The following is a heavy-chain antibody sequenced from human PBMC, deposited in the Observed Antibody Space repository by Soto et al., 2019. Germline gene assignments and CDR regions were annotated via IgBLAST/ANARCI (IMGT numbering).Heavy chain of an antibody. CDR3: AREGFTFGPGAVRGAFDT. CDR2: IIPIFGTP. CDR1: GGTFGSNA. Sequence: QVQLVQSETEVRKPGSSVKVSCRASGGTFGSNAISWVRQAPGQGLEWMGNIIPIFGTPKHAQNFQGRVTITSDEPTNTANMELSSLPSEHTAIYYCAREGFTFGPGAVRGAFDTWGQGTMVTVSS. J-gene: IGHJ3*02. V-gene: IGHV1-69*15. D-gene: IGHD4-4*01.